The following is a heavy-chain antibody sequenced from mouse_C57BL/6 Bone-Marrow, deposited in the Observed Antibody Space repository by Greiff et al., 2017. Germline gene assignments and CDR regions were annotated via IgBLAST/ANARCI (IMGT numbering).Heavy chain of an antibody. Sequence: VQLKESGGDLVKPGGSLKLSCAASGFTFSSYGMSWVRQTPDKRLEWVATISSGGSYTYYPDSVKGRFTLSRDNAKNTLYLQMSSLKSEDTAMYYCARGGLRRTGYYAMDYWGQGTSVTVSS. CDR3: ARGGLRRTGYYAMDY. V-gene: IGHV5-6*01. CDR1: GFTFSSYG. D-gene: IGHD2-2*01. J-gene: IGHJ4*01. CDR2: ISSGGSYT.